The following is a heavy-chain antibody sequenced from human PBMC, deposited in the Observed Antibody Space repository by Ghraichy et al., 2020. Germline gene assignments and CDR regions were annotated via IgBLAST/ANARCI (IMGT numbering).Heavy chain of an antibody. CDR1: GFTFSSYG. Sequence: GESLNISCAASGFTFSSYGMHWVRQAPGKGLEWVAVIWYDGSNKYYADSVKGRFTISRDNSKNTLYLQMNSLRAEDTAVYYCARGLEMATMDYWGQGTLVTVSS. D-gene: IGHD5-24*01. CDR3: ARGLEMATMDY. J-gene: IGHJ4*02. CDR2: IWYDGSNK. V-gene: IGHV3-33*01.